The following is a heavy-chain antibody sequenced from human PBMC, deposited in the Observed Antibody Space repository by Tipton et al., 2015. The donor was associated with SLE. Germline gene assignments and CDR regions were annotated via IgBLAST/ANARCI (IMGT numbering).Heavy chain of an antibody. CDR1: GDSVSSNSAA. CDR3: ASGPGGGSHHYYYYMDV. CDR2: TYYRSKWYN. D-gene: IGHD2-15*01. J-gene: IGHJ6*03. V-gene: IGHV6-1*01. Sequence: GLVKPSQTLSLTCAISGDSVSSNSAAWNWIRQSPSRGLEWLGRTYYRSKWYNDYAVSVKSRITINPDTSKNQFSLQLNSVTPEDTAVYYCASGPGGGSHHYYYYMDVWGKGTTVTVSS.